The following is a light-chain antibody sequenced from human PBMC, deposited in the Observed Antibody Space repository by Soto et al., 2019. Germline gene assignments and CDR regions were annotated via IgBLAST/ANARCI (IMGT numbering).Light chain of an antibody. CDR1: TSHVGTYGL. V-gene: IGLV2-23*02. CDR3: CSYAGTNTYG. CDR2: EVS. Sequence: QSALTQPASVSGSPGQSITISCTGTTSHVGTYGLVSWYQQYPGKAPKLMIYEVSKRPSGVSNRFSGSKSGNTASLTISRLQAEDEADYYCCSYAGTNTYGLGTGTKLTVL. J-gene: IGLJ1*01.